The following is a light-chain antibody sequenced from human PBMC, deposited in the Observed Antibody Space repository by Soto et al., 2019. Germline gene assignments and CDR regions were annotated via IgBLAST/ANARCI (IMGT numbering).Light chain of an antibody. Sequence: QSVLTQPPSVSAAPGQTVTISCSGSSSNIGNNYVSWYQQLPGTAPKLLIYDTNKRPSGIPDRFSGSRSGTSATLGITGFQTGDEADYYCGAWDSSLTAGVFGGGTKLTVL. V-gene: IGLV1-51*01. CDR2: DTN. J-gene: IGLJ2*01. CDR3: GAWDSSLTAGV. CDR1: SSNIGNNY.